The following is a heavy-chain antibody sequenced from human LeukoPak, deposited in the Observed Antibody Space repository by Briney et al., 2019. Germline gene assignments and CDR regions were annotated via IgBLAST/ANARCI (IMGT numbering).Heavy chain of an antibody. CDR3: AGGASSTVHY. V-gene: IGHV3-74*01. J-gene: IGHJ4*02. Sequence: GGSLRLSCAASGLTFSTYWMHWVRQAPGKGLVWVSRINGDGSLSYADSVKGRFTISRNNTKNMLYLQMNSLRAEDTAVYYCAGGASSTVHYWGQGTLVTVSS. CDR1: GLTFSTYW. D-gene: IGHD6-13*01. CDR2: INGDGSL.